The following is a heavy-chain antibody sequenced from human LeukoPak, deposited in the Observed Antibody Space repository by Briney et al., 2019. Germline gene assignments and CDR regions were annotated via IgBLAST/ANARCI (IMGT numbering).Heavy chain of an antibody. CDR2: IYYSGST. V-gene: IGHV4-59*12. J-gene: IGHJ4*02. D-gene: IGHD5-18*01. Sequence: SETLSLTCTVSGGSISSYYWSWIRQPPGKGLEWIGYIYYSGSTNYNPSLKSRVTISVDTSKNQFSLKLSSVTAADTAVYYCARGALYSYAGGYFDYWGQGTLVTVSS. CDR1: GGSISSYY. CDR3: ARGALYSYAGGYFDY.